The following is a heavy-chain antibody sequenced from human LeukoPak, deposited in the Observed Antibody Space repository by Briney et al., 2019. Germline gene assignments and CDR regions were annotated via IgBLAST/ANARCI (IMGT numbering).Heavy chain of an antibody. CDR3: ARASYSSSHLR. CDR2: TYYRSKWYN. V-gene: IGHV6-1*01. CDR1: GDSVPSNSAA. D-gene: IGHD6-13*01. J-gene: IGHJ4*02. Sequence: SQTLSLTCAISGDSVPSNSAAWNWIRQPPSRGLEWPGRTYYRSKWYNDYAVSVKNRITINPDTSKNQYSLQLNSVTPEDTAVYYCARASYSSSHLRWGQGTLVTVSS.